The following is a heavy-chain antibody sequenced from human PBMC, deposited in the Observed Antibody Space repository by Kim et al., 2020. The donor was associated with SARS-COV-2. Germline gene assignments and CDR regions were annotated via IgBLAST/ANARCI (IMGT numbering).Heavy chain of an antibody. D-gene: IGHD2-15*01. V-gene: IGHV5-51*01. CDR3: ARQVDCSGGSCYDAFDI. CDR1: GYSFTSYW. J-gene: IGHJ3*02. Sequence: GESLKISCKGSGYSFTSYWIGWVRQMPGKGLEWMGIIYPGDSDTRYSPSFQGQVTISADKSISTAYLQWSSLKASDTAMYYCARQVDCSGGSCYDAFDIWGQGTMVTVSS. CDR2: IYPGDSDT.